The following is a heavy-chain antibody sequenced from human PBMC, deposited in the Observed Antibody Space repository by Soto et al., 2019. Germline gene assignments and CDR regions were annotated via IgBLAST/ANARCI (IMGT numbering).Heavy chain of an antibody. CDR2: IYSGGNT. CDR1: GFTVSSNY. J-gene: IGHJ4*02. D-gene: IGHD3-22*01. V-gene: IGHV3-66*01. CDR3: AREVPRAHGGYYPDY. Sequence: PGGSLRLSCAVSGFTVSSNYMNWVRQAPGKGLEWVSFIYSGGNTYYADSVKGRFTISRDNSKNMLYLQMNSLRVEDTAVYYCAREVPRAHGGYYPDYWGQGALVTVAS.